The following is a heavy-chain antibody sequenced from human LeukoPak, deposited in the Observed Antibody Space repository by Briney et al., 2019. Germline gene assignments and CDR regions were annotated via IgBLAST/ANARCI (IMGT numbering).Heavy chain of an antibody. V-gene: IGHV3-7*01. J-gene: IGHJ4*02. CDR1: GFIFSNYW. CDR3: ARQHRYCSGDSCYQRTFDF. D-gene: IGHD2-15*01. Sequence: GGSLRLSCAASGFIFSNYWMSWVRQAPGKGLEWVANIKQDGSEKYYVDSVKGRFTISRDNAKNSVYMQMNSLRAEDTAVYSCARQHRYCSGDSCYQRTFDFWGQGTLVTVSS. CDR2: IKQDGSEK.